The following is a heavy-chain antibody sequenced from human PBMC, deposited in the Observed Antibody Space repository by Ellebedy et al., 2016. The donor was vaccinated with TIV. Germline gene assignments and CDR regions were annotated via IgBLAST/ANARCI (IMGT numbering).Heavy chain of an antibody. CDR2: IYYSGST. D-gene: IGHD2-2*02. Sequence: SETLSLXXTVSGGSISSYYWSWIRQPPGKGLEWIGYIYYSGSTNYNPSLKSRLTISVDASKNQFSLKLSSVTAADTAVYYCARQYCSSTRCYTGFDFWGQGTLVTVSS. CDR1: GGSISSYY. J-gene: IGHJ4*02. V-gene: IGHV4-59*13. CDR3: ARQYCSSTRCYTGFDF.